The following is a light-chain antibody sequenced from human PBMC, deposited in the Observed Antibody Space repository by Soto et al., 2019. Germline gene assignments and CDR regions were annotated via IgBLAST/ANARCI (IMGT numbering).Light chain of an antibody. J-gene: IGKJ1*01. Sequence: EIVLTQSPGTLSLSPGERATLSCRASRSVRSDFLAWYQQRPGQPPRLLIYGTSSRATGIPDRFSGSGSGTDFTLTITSLEPEDFAVYYCQQYGRTFGQGTKVEIK. CDR3: QQYGRT. CDR2: GTS. CDR1: RSVRSDF. V-gene: IGKV3-20*01.